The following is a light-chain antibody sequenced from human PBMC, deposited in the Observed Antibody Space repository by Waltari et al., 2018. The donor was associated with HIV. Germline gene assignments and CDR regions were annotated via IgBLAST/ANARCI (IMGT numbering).Light chain of an antibody. CDR2: DVN. CDR1: TRTGGGHVY. Sequence: QSALTPPASVSGAPGPSLTISCTGSTRTGGGHVYVPWYQPHPGKAPNLIIYDVNHRTSGVSNRFSGSKSGNTASLTISGLQAEDEADYYCSSYTLTSTYVFGTGTKVTVL. CDR3: SSYTLTSTYV. J-gene: IGLJ1*01. V-gene: IGLV2-14*03.